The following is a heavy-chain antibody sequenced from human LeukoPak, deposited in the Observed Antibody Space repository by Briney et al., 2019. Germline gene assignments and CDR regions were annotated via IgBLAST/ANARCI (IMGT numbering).Heavy chain of an antibody. CDR2: IYYSGRT. D-gene: IGHD2-21*02. J-gene: IGHJ6*02. V-gene: IGHV4-59*01. CDR1: GVSISSYH. Sequence: SETLSLTCTVSGVSISSYHWNWIRQPPGKGLDWIGYIYYSGRTTYTPSLKSRVTILVDTSKNQFSLKLISVTAADTAVYYCARGRDWNYGYGMDVWGQGTTVTVSS. CDR3: ARGRDWNYGYGMDV.